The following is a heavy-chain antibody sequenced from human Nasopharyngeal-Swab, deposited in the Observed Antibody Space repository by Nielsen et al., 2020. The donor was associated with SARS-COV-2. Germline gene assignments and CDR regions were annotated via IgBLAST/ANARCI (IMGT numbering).Heavy chain of an antibody. CDR3: ASWGIVARSSGPDY. CDR1: GYSFTSYW. J-gene: IGHJ4*02. V-gene: IGHV5-51*04. Sequence: GGSLRLSCKGSGYSFTSYWIGWVRQMPGKGLEWMGIIYPGDSDTRYSPSFQGQVTISADKPISTAYLQWSSLKASDTAMYYCASWGIVARSSGPDYWGQGTLVTVSS. D-gene: IGHD1-26*01. CDR2: IYPGDSDT.